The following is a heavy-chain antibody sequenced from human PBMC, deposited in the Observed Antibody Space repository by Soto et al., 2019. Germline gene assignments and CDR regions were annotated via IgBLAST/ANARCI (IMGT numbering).Heavy chain of an antibody. V-gene: IGHV3-30-3*01. J-gene: IGHJ3*02. CDR3: ASMPDYSDAFDI. CDR2: ISYDGSNK. Sequence: PGGSLRLSCAASGFTFSSYAMHWVRQAPGKGLEWVAVISYDGSNKYYADSVKGRFTISRDNSKNTLYLQMNSLRAEDTAVYYCASMPDYSDAFDIWGQGTMVTVSS. D-gene: IGHD2-15*01. CDR1: GFTFSSYA.